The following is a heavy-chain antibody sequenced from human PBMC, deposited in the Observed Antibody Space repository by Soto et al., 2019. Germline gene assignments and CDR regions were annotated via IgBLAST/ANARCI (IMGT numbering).Heavy chain of an antibody. CDR3: ARHPDTTMGWLHFEN. J-gene: IGHJ4*02. D-gene: IGHD5-18*01. Sequence: KPSETLSLTCTVSGGSISRSSYYWGWIRPPPGKGLEWIGSIYYSGSTYYNPSLKSRVTISVDTSKNQFSLKLNSVTAADTAIYYCARHPDTTMGWLHFENWGQGILVTVSS. CDR1: GGSISRSSYY. CDR2: IYYSGST. V-gene: IGHV4-39*01.